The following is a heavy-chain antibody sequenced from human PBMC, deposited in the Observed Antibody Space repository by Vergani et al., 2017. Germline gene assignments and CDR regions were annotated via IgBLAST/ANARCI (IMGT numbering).Heavy chain of an antibody. J-gene: IGHJ5*02. CDR2: IYHSGVT. CDR3: ARTPPANDAPAWFAP. Sequence: QVQLQESGPGVVRPSGTLSLKCNVSGYSISGGYYWAWLRQTPGKGLEWIGQIYHSGVTHYNPSFKSRVTMSVAASKNQFSLELDSVTAADTAIYYCARTPPANDAPAWFAPWGRGIRVTVSS. D-gene: IGHD2-15*01. V-gene: IGHV4-38-2*02. CDR1: GYSISGGYY.